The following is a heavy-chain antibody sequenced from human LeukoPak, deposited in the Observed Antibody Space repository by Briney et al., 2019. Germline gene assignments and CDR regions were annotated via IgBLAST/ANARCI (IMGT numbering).Heavy chain of an antibody. D-gene: IGHD5-12*01. CDR3: ARGGYSGYGDTSDYYDSSGIGYFDY. V-gene: IGHV3-30-3*01. CDR2: ISYDGSNK. Sequence: GRSLRLSCAASGFTFSSYAMRWVRQAPGKGLEWVAVISYDGSNKYYADSVKGRFTISRDNSKNTLYLQMNSLRAEDTAVYCCARGGYSGYGDTSDYYDSSGIGYFDYWGQGTLVTVSS. CDR1: GFTFSSYA. J-gene: IGHJ4*02.